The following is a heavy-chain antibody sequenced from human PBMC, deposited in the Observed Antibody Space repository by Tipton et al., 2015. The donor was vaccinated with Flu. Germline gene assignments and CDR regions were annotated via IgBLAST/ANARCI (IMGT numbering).Heavy chain of an antibody. CDR2: INHRGST. V-gene: IGHV4-38-2*02. Sequence: TLSLTCTVSGSSISSDYYWGWVRQPPGKGLEWIGEINHRGSTTYNPSLKSRVTISVDTSNNQFSLKLNSVTAADTAVYYCARLSSNWYHQLDNWGQGTLVTVSS. J-gene: IGHJ4*02. D-gene: IGHD6-13*01. CDR1: GSSISSDYY. CDR3: ARLSSNWYHQLDN.